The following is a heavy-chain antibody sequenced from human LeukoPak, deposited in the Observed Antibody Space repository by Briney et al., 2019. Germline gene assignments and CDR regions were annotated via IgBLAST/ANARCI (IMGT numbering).Heavy chain of an antibody. V-gene: IGHV1-69*04. D-gene: IGHD1-26*01. J-gene: IGHJ4*02. CDR1: GGTXSSYA. Sequence: GSSVKVSCKASGGTXSSYAITWVRQAPGQGLEWMEGILPILGISDYAQQFQGRVTITAHKSTSTAYMELNRLRSEDTALYYCARSLAGGSYAFDYWGQGTLVTVSS. CDR3: ARSLAGGSYAFDY. CDR2: ILPILGIS.